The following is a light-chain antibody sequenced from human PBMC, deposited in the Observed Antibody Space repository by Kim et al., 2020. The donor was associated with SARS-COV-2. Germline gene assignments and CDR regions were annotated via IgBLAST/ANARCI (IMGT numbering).Light chain of an antibody. CDR3: QHYYTYPLT. Sequence: DIQMTQSPSTLSTSVGDRVTITCRASQSIRIYLAWYQQKPGKAPKLLIYRASRLETGVPSRFSGSGSGTDFTLTISSLQPDDSAIYYCQHYYTYPLTFGEGTKVEIK. CDR2: RAS. CDR1: QSIRIY. J-gene: IGKJ4*01. V-gene: IGKV1-5*03.